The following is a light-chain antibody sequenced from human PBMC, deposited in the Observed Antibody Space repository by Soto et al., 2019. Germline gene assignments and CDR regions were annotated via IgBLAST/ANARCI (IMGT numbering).Light chain of an antibody. CDR3: QQYGSSPPIP. J-gene: IGKJ5*01. Sequence: EIVLTQSPGTLSLSPGERATLSCRASQSVSSSYLAWYQQKPGQAPRLLIYGASSRATGIPDRFSGSGSGTDFTLTISRLEPDDFPVYYCQQYGSSPPIPFGQGTRLEMK. CDR2: GAS. CDR1: QSVSSSY. V-gene: IGKV3-20*01.